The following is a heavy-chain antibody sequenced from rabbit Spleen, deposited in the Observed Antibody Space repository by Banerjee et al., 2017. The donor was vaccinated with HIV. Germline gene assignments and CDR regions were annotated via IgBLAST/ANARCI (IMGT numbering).Heavy chain of an antibody. Sequence: QSLEESGRGLVQPEGSLTLTCTASGFSFSSSYYMCWVRQAPGKRLEWIGCIYTGSDSTAYASWAKGRFTVSKTSSTTVTLQLNSLTAADTATYFCARGSATISFNLWGQGTLVTVS. J-gene: IGHJ4*01. CDR1: GFSFSSSYY. CDR3: ARGSATISFNL. D-gene: IGHD1-1*01. V-gene: IGHV1S40*01. CDR2: IYTGSDST.